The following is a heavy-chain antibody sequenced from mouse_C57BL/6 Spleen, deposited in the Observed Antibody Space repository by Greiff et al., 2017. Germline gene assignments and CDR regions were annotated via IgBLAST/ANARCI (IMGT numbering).Heavy chain of an antibody. CDR1: GYSITSGYY. D-gene: IGHD2-5*01. J-gene: IGHJ4*01. CDR3: AIYSNYYYARDY. V-gene: IGHV3-6*01. CDR2: ISYDGSN. Sequence: VQLQQSGPGLVKPSQSLSLTCSVTGYSITSGYYWNWIRQFPGNKLEWMGYISYDGSNNYNPSLKNRFSITRDTSKNQFFLKLYSETTEDTATYYCAIYSNYYYARDYWGQGTSVTVSS.